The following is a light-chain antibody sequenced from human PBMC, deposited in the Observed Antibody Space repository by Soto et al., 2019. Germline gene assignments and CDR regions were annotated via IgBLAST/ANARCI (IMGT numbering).Light chain of an antibody. CDR2: KXS. V-gene: IGKV1-5*03. CDR1: HTISSW. J-gene: IGKJ1*01. Sequence: IQTTKSPSPLSGSVGDRVTITXRASHTISSWLAWYQQKPGXAPNXXXYKXSTLKSGGPSRFSGSGSATEFTRTISSLQPYYCYSYYLQHYKMDSEAFGQGTKVDIK. CDR3: QHYKMDSEA.